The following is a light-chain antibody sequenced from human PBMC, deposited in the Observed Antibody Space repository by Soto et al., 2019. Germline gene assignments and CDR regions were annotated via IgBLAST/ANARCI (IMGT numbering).Light chain of an antibody. CDR3: SSSTSSSTVV. Sequence: QSALTQPASVSGSPGQSITISCTGTSSDVGGYNYVSWYQQHPVKAPKLMIYDVSNRPSGVSNRFSGSKSGNTSSLPISGLQAKDEADYHYSSSTSSSTVVFGGGTKLTVL. V-gene: IGLV2-14*01. CDR1: SSDVGGYNY. CDR2: DVS. J-gene: IGLJ2*01.